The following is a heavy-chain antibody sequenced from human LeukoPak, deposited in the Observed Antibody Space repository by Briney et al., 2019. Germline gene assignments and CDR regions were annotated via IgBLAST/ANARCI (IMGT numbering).Heavy chain of an antibody. CDR3: ARSLRVITFGGVIVPTGY. Sequence: ASVKVSCKASGYTFTSYGISWVRQAPGQGLEWMGWISAYNGNTNYAQKLQVRVTMTTDTSTSTAYMELRSLRSDDTAVYYCARSLRVITFGGVIVPTGYWGREPWSPSPQ. CDR2: ISAYNGNT. V-gene: IGHV1-18*01. D-gene: IGHD3-16*02. CDR1: GYTFTSYG. J-gene: IGHJ4*02.